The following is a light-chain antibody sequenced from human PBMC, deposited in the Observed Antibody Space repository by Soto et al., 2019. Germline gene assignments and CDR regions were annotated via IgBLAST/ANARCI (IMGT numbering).Light chain of an antibody. Sequence: SVLTQPASVSGSPGQSITISCTGTSSVVGGYNYVSWYQHHPGKAPKLMIFDVSNRPSGVSNRFSGSKSGNTASLTISGLQPEDEADYYCSSYTTSNTRQIVFGTGTKVTVL. V-gene: IGLV2-14*03. J-gene: IGLJ1*01. CDR1: SSVVGGYNY. CDR2: DVS. CDR3: SSYTTSNTRQIV.